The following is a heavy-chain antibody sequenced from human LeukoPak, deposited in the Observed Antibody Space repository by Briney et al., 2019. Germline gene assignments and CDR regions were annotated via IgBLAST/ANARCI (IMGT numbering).Heavy chain of an antibody. CDR1: GYTFTGYY. V-gene: IGHV1-18*04. J-gene: IGHJ4*02. CDR3: VRAGYSYGYVFDF. D-gene: IGHD5-18*01. Sequence: ASVKVSCKASGYTFTGYYMHWVRQAPGQGLEWMGWISAYNGNTDYVQKLQDRVTMTTDTSTSTAYMELRSLRFDDTAVYYCVRAGYSYGYVFDFWGQGTLVTVSS. CDR2: ISAYNGNT.